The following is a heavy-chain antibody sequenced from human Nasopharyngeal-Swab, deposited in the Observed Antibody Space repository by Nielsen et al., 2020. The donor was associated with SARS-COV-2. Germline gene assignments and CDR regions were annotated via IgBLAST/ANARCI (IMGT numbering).Heavy chain of an antibody. D-gene: IGHD5-18*01. V-gene: IGHV3-21*01. CDR3: AREGSYGPVSYMDV. Sequence: GESLKISCVASGFTFSSYSMNWVRQAPGKGLEWVSSISSSSSYIYYADSVKGRFTISRDNAKNSLYLQMNSLRAEDTAVYYCAREGSYGPVSYMDVWGKGTTVTVSS. CDR2: ISSSSSYI. J-gene: IGHJ6*03. CDR1: GFTFSSYS.